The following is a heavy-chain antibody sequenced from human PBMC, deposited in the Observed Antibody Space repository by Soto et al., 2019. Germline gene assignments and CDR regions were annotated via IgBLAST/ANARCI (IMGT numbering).Heavy chain of an antibody. J-gene: IGHJ6*02. CDR2: IIPMFGVG. CDR1: GGTFSSYA. Sequence: QVQLVQSGAEVKKPGSSVKVSCKGSGGTFSSYAVNWVRQAPGQGLEWMGGIIPMFGVGNYAQNFQGRVTITADESTTTAYMELSTLRSEDTAVYYCARSFKTQYFHAFDVWGQGTTVTVS. V-gene: IGHV1-69*01. D-gene: IGHD3-10*01. CDR3: ARSFKTQYFHAFDV.